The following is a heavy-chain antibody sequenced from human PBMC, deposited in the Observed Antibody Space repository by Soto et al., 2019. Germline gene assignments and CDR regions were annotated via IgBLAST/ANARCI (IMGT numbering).Heavy chain of an antibody. CDR1: GGSISSYY. CDR3: ARSAVAFYGRYYFDY. CDR2: IYYSGST. J-gene: IGHJ4*02. D-gene: IGHD3-10*01. Sequence: SETLSLTCTVSGGSISSYYGSWIRKHPGKGLEWIGYIYYSGSTNYNPSLKSRVTISVDASKNQFSLKLSSVTAADTAVYYCARSAVAFYGRYYFDYWGQGTLVTVSS. V-gene: IGHV4-59*01.